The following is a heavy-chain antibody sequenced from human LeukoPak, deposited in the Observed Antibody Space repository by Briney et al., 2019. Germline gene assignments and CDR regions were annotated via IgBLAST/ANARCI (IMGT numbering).Heavy chain of an antibody. J-gene: IGHJ4*02. V-gene: IGHV3-9*01. CDR1: GFTFDDYA. Sequence: AGGSLRLSCAASGFTFDDYAMHWVRQVPGKGLQWVSGISSNGDTTGYADSGKGRFTISRDNAKNSLYLQMNSLRTEDKALYYCAKGSGTYQGPFDNWGQGTLVTVSS. CDR3: AKGSGTYQGPFDN. CDR2: ISSNGDTT. D-gene: IGHD1-26*01.